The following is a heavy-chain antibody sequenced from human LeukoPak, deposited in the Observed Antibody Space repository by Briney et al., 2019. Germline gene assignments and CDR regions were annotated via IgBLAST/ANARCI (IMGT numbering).Heavy chain of an antibody. J-gene: IGHJ4*02. CDR1: GLTFSIYE. Sequence: PGGSLRLSCAASGLTFSIYEMDWVRQAPGKGLEWVSYISSSGDMIYYADSVKGRFTISRDSAKKSVYLQMKSLRDEDTAVYYCATSPRSTGRVFNYWGQGTLVTVSS. V-gene: IGHV3-48*03. CDR2: ISSSGDMI. D-gene: IGHD1-1*01. CDR3: ATSPRSTGRVFNY.